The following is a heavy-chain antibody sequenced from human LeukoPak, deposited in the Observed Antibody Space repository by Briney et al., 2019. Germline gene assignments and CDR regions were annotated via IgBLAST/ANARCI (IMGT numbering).Heavy chain of an antibody. CDR1: GYSISSGYH. J-gene: IGHJ6*03. CDR3: ARKQNDYYFYMDV. Sequence: PSETLSLTCAVSGYSISSGYHWGWIRQPPGKGLEWIGSIYHGGTTYYNPSLKSRVTISVDTSKNQFSLKLSSVTAADTAVYYCARKQNDYYFYMDVWGKGTTVTVSS. CDR2: IYHGGTT. D-gene: IGHD1-1*01. V-gene: IGHV4-38-2*01.